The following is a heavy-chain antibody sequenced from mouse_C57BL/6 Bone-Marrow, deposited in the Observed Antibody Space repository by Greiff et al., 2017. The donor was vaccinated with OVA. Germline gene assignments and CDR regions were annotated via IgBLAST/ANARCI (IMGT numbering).Heavy chain of an antibody. CDR3: ARSKLFDY. CDR1: GYTFTSYW. J-gene: IGHJ2*01. V-gene: IGHV1-59*01. CDR2: IDPSDSYT. Sequence: QVQLQQPGAELVRPGTSVKMSCTASGYTFTSYWMHWVKQRPGQGLEWIGVIDPSDSYTNYNQKFKGKATLTVDTSSSTAYMQLSSLTSEDSAVYYCARSKLFDYWGQGTTLTVSS.